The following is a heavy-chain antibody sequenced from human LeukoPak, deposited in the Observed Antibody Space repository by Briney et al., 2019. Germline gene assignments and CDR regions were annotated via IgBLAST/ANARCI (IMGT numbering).Heavy chain of an antibody. V-gene: IGHV4-39*01. Sequence: PSETLSLTCTVSGGSISSSSYYWGWIRQPPGKGLEWIGSIYYSGSTYYNPSLKSRVTISVDTSKNQFSLKLSSVTAADTAVYYCARAKRPYYDFWSAQDDYWGQGTLVTVSS. CDR3: ARAKRPYYDFWSAQDDY. D-gene: IGHD3-3*01. CDR1: GGSISSSSYY. CDR2: IYYSGST. J-gene: IGHJ4*02.